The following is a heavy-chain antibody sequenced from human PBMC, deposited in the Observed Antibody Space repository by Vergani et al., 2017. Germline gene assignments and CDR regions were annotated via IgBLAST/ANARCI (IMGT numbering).Heavy chain of an antibody. Sequence: QLLESGGGLVQPGRSLRLSCAASGFTFDDYAMHWVRQAPGKGLEWVSGINWNSDSIAYADSVKGRFTISRDNAKNSLYLQMNSLRAEDTALYYCVKDIAASGNYWYFDLWGRGTLVTVSS. CDR3: VKDIAASGNYWYFDL. V-gene: IGHV3-9*01. D-gene: IGHD6-13*01. CDR1: GFTFDDYA. J-gene: IGHJ2*01. CDR2: INWNSDSI.